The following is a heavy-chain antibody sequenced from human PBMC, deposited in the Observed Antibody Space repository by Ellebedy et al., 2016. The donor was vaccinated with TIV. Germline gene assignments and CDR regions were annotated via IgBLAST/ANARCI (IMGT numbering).Heavy chain of an antibody. J-gene: IGHJ3*02. V-gene: IGHV4-39*02. CDR3: AREVSTVTTRACDM. CDR1: GGSISSSRYY. Sequence: MPSETLSLTCTVSGGSISSSRYYWGWIRQPPGKGLEWIGSIYYSGSTYYNPSLKSRVTISVDTSKNQFSLKLSSVTAADTAVYYCAREVSTVTTRACDMWGQGTMVTVSS. CDR2: IYYSGST. D-gene: IGHD4-11*01.